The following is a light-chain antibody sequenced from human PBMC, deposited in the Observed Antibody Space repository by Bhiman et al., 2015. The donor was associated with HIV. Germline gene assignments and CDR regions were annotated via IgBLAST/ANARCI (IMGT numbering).Light chain of an antibody. CDR3: QSYDVSNRVI. CDR2: EDN. Sequence: NFMLTQPHSVSESPGKTVSLSCTGSRGSIASNYVQWYQKRPGSAPTTVIFEDNQRPSGVPDRFSGSVDTSSDSASLSISGLQPDDEADYYCQSYDVSNRVIFGGGTKLTVL. V-gene: IGLV6-57*02. J-gene: IGLJ2*01. CDR1: RGSIASNY.